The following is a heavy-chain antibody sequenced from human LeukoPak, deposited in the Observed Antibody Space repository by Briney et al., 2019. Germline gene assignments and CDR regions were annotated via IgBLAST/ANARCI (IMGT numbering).Heavy chain of an antibody. CDR1: GFTVSSNY. Sequence: GECLRLSCTASGFTVSSNYMSWVRQAPGKGLEWVSVIYSGGTTYYADSVKGRFTISRDNSKNTMYLQMNSLRADDTAVYYCARGTIGVAGTLDFWGQGTLVTVSS. V-gene: IGHV3-53*01. CDR3: ARGTIGVAGTLDF. D-gene: IGHD6-19*01. J-gene: IGHJ4*02. CDR2: IYSGGTT.